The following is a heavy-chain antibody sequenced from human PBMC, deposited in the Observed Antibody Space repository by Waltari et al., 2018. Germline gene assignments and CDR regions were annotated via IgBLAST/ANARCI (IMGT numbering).Heavy chain of an antibody. CDR2: IYHSGST. D-gene: IGHD3-22*01. CDR1: GYSISSGYY. Sequence: QVQLQESGPGLVKPSETLSLTCAVSGYSISSGYYWGWIRQPPGKGLEWIGSIYHSGSTYYNPTLKSRVTISGDTSKNQFSLKLSYVTAADTAVYYCAREKTYYYDSTLRYAFDIWGQGTMVTVSS. V-gene: IGHV4-38-2*02. J-gene: IGHJ3*02. CDR3: AREKTYYYDSTLRYAFDI.